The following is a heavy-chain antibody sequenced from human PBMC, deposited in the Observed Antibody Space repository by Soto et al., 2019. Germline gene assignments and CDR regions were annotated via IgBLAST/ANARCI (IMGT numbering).Heavy chain of an antibody. CDR3: ARGMTVAANWFDT. CDR1: GFTFTNYW. J-gene: IGHJ5*02. V-gene: IGHV3-7*02. Sequence: PGGALRLSCAVSGFTFTNYWINWVRQGPGKGAEWVANIKQDGSEKYYVDSVKGRFTISRDNAQNSLYLQMYSLRAEDTAMYYCARGMTVAANWFDTWGQGTPVTVSS. CDR2: IKQDGSEK. D-gene: IGHD6-19*01.